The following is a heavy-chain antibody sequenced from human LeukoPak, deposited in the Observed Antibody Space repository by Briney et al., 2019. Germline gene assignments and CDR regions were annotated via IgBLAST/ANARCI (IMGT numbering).Heavy chain of an antibody. CDR3: ARDDFSSGWYGDFDY. CDR2: INGDGSVT. CDR1: GFTLSTYW. J-gene: IGHJ4*02. Sequence: GGSLRLSCAASGFTLSTYWMHWVRQAPGKGLLWVSRINGDGSVTVYADSVKGRFTISRDNAKNTLYLQMNSLRAEDTAVYYCARDDFSSGWYGDFDYWGQGTLVTVSS. D-gene: IGHD6-19*01. V-gene: IGHV3-74*01.